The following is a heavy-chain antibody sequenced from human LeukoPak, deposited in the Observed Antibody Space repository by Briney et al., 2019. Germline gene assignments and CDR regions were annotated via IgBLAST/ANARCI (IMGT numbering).Heavy chain of an antibody. CDR2: MNPNSGNT. CDR3: ARGFRYDFWSGYYIGTQDAIDI. Sequence: ASVKVSCKASGYTFTSYDINWVRQATGQGLEWMGWMNPNSGNTGYAQKFQGRVTMTRNTSISTAYMELSSLRSEDTAVYYCARGFRYDFWSGYYIGTQDAIDIWGQGTMVTVSS. J-gene: IGHJ3*02. CDR1: GYTFTSYD. V-gene: IGHV1-8*01. D-gene: IGHD3-3*01.